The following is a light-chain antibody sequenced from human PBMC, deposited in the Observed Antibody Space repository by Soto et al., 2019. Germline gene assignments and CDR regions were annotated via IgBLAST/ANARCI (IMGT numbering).Light chain of an antibody. Sequence: QSVLTQPPSASGTPGQRVTISCPGSSSNIESNYVYWYQQLPGTAPRLLIYRNNQRPSGVPDRFSGSKSGTSASLAISALRSEDEADYYCTVWDDSLRGRLFGGGTKVTVL. CDR2: RNN. CDR1: SSNIESNY. V-gene: IGLV1-47*01. CDR3: TVWDDSLRGRL. J-gene: IGLJ2*01.